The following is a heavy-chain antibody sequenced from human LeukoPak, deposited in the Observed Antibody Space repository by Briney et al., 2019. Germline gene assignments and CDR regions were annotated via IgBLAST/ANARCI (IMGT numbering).Heavy chain of an antibody. CDR1: AVSFISSSHH. V-gene: IGHV4-39*01. Sequence: SETLSLTCTVSAVSFISSSHHWGWIRQSPGKGLEWIGTVYYGRTTYYDPSLDGRVTISLDTSANHFSLQLNSVTAADTAVYYCVRHDGRGGATMGAFDSWGQGSLVTVSS. J-gene: IGHJ5*01. CDR3: VRHDGRGGATMGAFDS. D-gene: IGHD5-12*01. CDR2: VYYGRTT.